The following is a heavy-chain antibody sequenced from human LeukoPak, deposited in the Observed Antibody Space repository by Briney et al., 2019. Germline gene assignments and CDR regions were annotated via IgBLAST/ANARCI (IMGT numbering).Heavy chain of an antibody. Sequence: SETLSLTCTVSGDSISSSYYYWAWIRQPPGKGLEWIGSIHYSGSTFYSPSLKSRVTISVDTSKNQFSLILTSVTASDTAVYYCAREEASVGDYWGQGILVTVSS. V-gene: IGHV4-39*01. CDR2: IHYSGST. CDR3: AREEASVGDY. D-gene: IGHD2-21*01. CDR1: GDSISSSYYY. J-gene: IGHJ4*02.